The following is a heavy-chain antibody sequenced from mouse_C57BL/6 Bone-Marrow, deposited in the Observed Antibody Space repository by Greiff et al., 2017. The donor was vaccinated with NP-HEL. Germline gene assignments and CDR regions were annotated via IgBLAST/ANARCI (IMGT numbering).Heavy chain of an antibody. CDR3: ARGVRRYFDV. J-gene: IGHJ1*03. CDR1: GYAFSSPG. Sequence: QVQLQQSGPELVKPGASVKISCKASGYAFSSPGMNWVKQRPGKGLGWIGRIYPGDGDTNYNGKLKGKATLTADKSSSTAYMQLSSLTSEDSAVYFCARGVRRYFDVWGTGTTVTVSS. CDR2: IYPGDGDT. D-gene: IGHD2-14*01. V-gene: IGHV1-82*01.